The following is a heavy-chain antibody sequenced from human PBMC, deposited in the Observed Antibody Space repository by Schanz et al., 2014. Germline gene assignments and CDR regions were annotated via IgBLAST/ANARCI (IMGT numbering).Heavy chain of an antibody. CDR2: INPNSGGT. V-gene: IGHV1-2*06. Sequence: QVQLVQSGAEVKKPGASVKVSCKASGYTFTDYHIHWVRQAPGQGLEWMGRINPNSGGTNFAQKFQGRVTVTRDTSISTAYMELGSLRFDDTAVYYCAREGTIIRGLTGWFDPWGPGTLVTVSS. CDR1: GYTFTDYH. CDR3: AREGTIIRGLTGWFDP. J-gene: IGHJ5*02. D-gene: IGHD3-10*01.